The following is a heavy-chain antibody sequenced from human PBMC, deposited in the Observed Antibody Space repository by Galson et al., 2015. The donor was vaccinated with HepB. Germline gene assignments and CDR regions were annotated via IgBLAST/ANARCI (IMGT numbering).Heavy chain of an antibody. D-gene: IGHD6-19*01. Sequence: SVKVSCKASGYTFTSYAMHWVRQAPGQRLEWMGWINAGNGNTKYSQKFQGRVTITRDTSASTAYMELSSLRSEDTAVYYCASEYQGGSGWYTPSFDYWGQGTLVTVSS. CDR3: ASEYQGGSGWYTPSFDY. CDR1: GYTFTSYA. J-gene: IGHJ4*02. V-gene: IGHV1-3*01. CDR2: INAGNGNT.